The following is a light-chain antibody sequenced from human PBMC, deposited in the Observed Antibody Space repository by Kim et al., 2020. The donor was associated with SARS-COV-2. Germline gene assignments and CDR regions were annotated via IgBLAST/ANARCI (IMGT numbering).Light chain of an antibody. Sequence: ASVTDKVTLTYRASQSITRWLAWYQQKQAKAPKLLIYEASRLESAVTSRFSGSEAGANFTLIISSLQHDEFATYYCQQYNSFPIAFGQGTRLEIK. CDR2: EAS. CDR3: QQYNSFPIA. J-gene: IGKJ5*01. V-gene: IGKV1-5*03. CDR1: QSITRW.